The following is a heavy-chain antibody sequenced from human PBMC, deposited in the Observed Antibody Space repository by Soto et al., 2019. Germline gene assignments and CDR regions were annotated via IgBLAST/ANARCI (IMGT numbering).Heavy chain of an antibody. D-gene: IGHD3-22*01. Sequence: EVQLEQSGGGLVQPGGSLRLSCVASRITFIGYWMSWVRQAPGRGLEWVATIRQDGGQMYYVDSVKGRFTISRDRAKNSLYLPMNSLTDQDTDVYYGSPTGGYWGQGTRVTFSS. CDR1: RITFIGYW. CDR3: SPTGGY. J-gene: IGHJ4*02. CDR2: IRQDGGQM. V-gene: IGHV3-7*05.